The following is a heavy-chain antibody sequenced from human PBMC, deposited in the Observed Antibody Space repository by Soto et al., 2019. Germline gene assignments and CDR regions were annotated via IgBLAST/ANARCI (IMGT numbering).Heavy chain of an antibody. D-gene: IGHD3-22*01. CDR3: ARIVDHYDTNGYCDY. CDR2: IYPGDSET. Sequence: VGSLKISCNVSGYTFSSFWIGWVRQMPGKGLEWMGSIYPGDSETSHSPSFQGQVTISAAKSTSTAYLQLSSLKASDTAIYYCARIVDHYDTNGYCDYWGQGTLVTVSS. V-gene: IGHV5-51*01. J-gene: IGHJ4*02. CDR1: GYTFSSFW.